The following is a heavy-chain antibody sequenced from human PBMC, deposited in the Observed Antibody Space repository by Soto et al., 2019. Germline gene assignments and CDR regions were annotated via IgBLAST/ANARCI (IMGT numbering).Heavy chain of an antibody. J-gene: IGHJ3*02. Sequence: EVQLVESGGGLVQYGGSLRLSCAASGFTFSNHYIRWIRQAPGKGLEWVANIKQDGSEKYYVDSVKGRFTISRDNAKKLLYLHMNSLRVEDTAVYYCAREGDAFDIWGQGTKVTVSS. CDR1: GFTFSNHY. V-gene: IGHV3-7*04. CDR2: IKQDGSEK. CDR3: AREGDAFDI.